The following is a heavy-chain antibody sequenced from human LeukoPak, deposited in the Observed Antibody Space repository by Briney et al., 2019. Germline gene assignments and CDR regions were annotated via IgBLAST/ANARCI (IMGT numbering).Heavy chain of an antibody. CDR3: AKDQSYYGSGRDAMDV. Sequence: GGSLRLSCAASGFTSSNYAMTWVRPAPGKGLEWVSSISGAGGRTYYAESVKGRFTISRDNSKNTLSLQMNSLRAEDTALYYCAKDQSYYGSGRDAMDVWGQGITVTVSS. V-gene: IGHV3-23*01. J-gene: IGHJ6*02. CDR1: GFTSSNYA. D-gene: IGHD3-10*01. CDR2: ISGAGGRT.